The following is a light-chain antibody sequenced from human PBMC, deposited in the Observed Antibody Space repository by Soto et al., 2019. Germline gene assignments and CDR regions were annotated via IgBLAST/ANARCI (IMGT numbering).Light chain of an antibody. V-gene: IGKV3-11*01. CDR1: QSVSSY. CDR3: QQRSNWRYT. CDR2: DAS. J-gene: IGKJ2*01. Sequence: EIVLTQSPATLSLSPGERATLSCRASQSVSSYLVWYQQKPGQAPRLLIYDASNRATGIPARFSGSGSGTDFTLTISSLEPEDFAVYYCQQRSNWRYTFCQGTKLEIK.